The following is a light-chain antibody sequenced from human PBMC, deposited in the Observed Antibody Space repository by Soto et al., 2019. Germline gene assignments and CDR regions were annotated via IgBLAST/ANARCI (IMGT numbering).Light chain of an antibody. CDR1: SGVVTSDNY. CDR3: LLYYGGAHVV. V-gene: IGLV7-43*01. Sequence: QTVVTQEPSLTVSPGGTVTLTCASSSGVVTSDNYPHWFQQKPGQAPRALIYSTTFKHSWTPARFSGSLLGGKAALTLSSVQAEDEADYYCLLYYGGAHVVFGVGTKLTVL. J-gene: IGLJ2*01. CDR2: STT.